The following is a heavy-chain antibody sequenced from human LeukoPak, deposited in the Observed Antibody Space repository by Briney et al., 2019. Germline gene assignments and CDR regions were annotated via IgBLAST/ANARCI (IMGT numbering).Heavy chain of an antibody. CDR1: GGSMNSHY. V-gene: IGHV4-59*11. D-gene: IGHD5-18*01. CDR2: MLDTVTT. Sequence: PSVTLSFTCTVSGGSMNSHYWSWNRQPPGKGLEGIGYMLDTVTTKDNPSLKSRFTLSADTSKNQFSLRLTSVTAADTAVYYCATIKRGNIYGYFDFWGQGILVTVSS. J-gene: IGHJ4*02. CDR3: ATIKRGNIYGYFDF.